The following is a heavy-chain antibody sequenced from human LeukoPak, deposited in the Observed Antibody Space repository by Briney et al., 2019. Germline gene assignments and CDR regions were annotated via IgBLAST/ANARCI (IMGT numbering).Heavy chain of an antibody. J-gene: IGHJ3*02. Sequence: SETLFLTCTVSGGSISSGSYYWSWIRQPAGKGLEWIGRIYTSGSTNYNPSLKSRVTISVDTSKNQFSLKLSSVTAADTAVYYCARSNIVVVPAAIGDAFDIWGQGTMVTVSS. V-gene: IGHV4-61*02. CDR2: IYTSGST. CDR1: GGSISSGSYY. CDR3: ARSNIVVVPAAIGDAFDI. D-gene: IGHD2-2*02.